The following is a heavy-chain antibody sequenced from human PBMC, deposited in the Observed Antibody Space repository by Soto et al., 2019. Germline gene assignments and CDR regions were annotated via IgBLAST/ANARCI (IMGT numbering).Heavy chain of an antibody. J-gene: IGHJ6*02. V-gene: IGHV3-23*01. CDR3: AKARTRQQLVQYYYYGMDV. CDR2: ISGSGGST. D-gene: IGHD6-13*01. Sequence: PGGSLRLSCAASGFTFSSYAMSWVRQAPGKGLEWVSAISGSGGSTYYADSVKGRFTISRDNSKNTLYLQMNRLRAEDTAVYYCAKARTRQQLVQYYYYGMDVWGQGTTVTVSS. CDR1: GFTFSSYA.